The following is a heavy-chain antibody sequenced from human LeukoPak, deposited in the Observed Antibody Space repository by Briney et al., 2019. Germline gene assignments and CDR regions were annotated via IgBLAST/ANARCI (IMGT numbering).Heavy chain of an antibody. Sequence: SGTLSLTCTVSGDSINSYYWSWIRQPAGKGLDWIGRIYSSGSTNYNPSLKSRVAMSVDTSKNQFSLKLSSVTAADTAVYYCARLGAAAYYPFDYWGQGILVTVSS. CDR2: IYSSGST. CDR3: ARLGAAAYYPFDY. J-gene: IGHJ4*02. V-gene: IGHV4-4*07. D-gene: IGHD6-13*01. CDR1: GDSINSYY.